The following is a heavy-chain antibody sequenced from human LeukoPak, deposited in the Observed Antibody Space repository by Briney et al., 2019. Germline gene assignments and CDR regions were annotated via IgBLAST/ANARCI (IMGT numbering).Heavy chain of an antibody. CDR1: GFTVTSNY. J-gene: IGHJ6*02. D-gene: IGHD2/OR15-2a*01. CDR2: VYPGGFT. Sequence: GGSLRLSCAVSGFTVTSNYMSWVRQAPGEGLEWVSVVYPGGFTYHADSVKGRFTISRDTSKNTVHLQMNSLRAEDTAVYYCAIGGVIWRMDVWGQGTTVTVSS. CDR3: AIGGVIWRMDV. V-gene: IGHV3-66*01.